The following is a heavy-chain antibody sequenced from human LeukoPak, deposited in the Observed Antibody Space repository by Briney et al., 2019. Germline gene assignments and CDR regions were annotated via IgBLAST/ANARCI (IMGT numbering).Heavy chain of an antibody. Sequence: GGSLRLSCAASGFTFSSYSMNWVRQAPGKGLEWVSYISSSSSTIYYADSVKGRVTVSRDNAKNSLYLQMNSLRVEDTAVYYCARGRGWFGELTLARFDYWGQGTLVTVSS. V-gene: IGHV3-48*04. CDR3: ARGRGWFGELTLARFDY. CDR1: GFTFSSYS. J-gene: IGHJ4*02. D-gene: IGHD3-10*01. CDR2: ISSSSSTI.